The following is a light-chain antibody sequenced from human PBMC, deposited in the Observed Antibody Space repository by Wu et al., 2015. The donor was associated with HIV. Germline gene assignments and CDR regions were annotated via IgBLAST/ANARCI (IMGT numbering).Light chain of an antibody. J-gene: IGKJ5*01. CDR1: QSVSSN. CDR2: DAS. V-gene: IGKV3D-15*01. CDR3: QQSDNGPLT. Sequence: EIVMTQSPATLSVSPGERATLFCRASQSVSSNLAWYQQKPGQAPRLLIYDASNRVTGIPPRFSGSGSGTHFTLTISSLEPEDFAVYYCQQSDNGPLTFGQGTRLEIK.